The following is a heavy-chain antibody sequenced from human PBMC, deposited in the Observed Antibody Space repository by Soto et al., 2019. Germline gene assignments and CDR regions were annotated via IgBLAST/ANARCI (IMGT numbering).Heavy chain of an antibody. J-gene: IGHJ4*02. CDR2: IIPILGIA. CDR1: GGTFSSYT. D-gene: IGHD6-19*01. V-gene: IGHV1-69*04. CDR3: AREGSSGWSGDYFDY. Sequence: SVKVSCKASGGTFSSYTISWVRQAPGQGLEWMGRIIPILGIANYAQKFQGRVTITADKSTSTAYIERSSLRSEDTAVYFCAREGSSGWSGDYFDYWGQGTLVTVAS.